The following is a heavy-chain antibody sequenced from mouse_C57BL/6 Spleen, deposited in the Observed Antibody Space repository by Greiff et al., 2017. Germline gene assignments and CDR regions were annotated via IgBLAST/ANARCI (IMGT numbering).Heavy chain of an antibody. CDR2: ISDGGSYT. D-gene: IGHD2-3*01. CDR1: GFTFSSYA. V-gene: IGHV5-4*01. Sequence: EVQLVESGGGLVKPGGSLKLSCAASGFTFSSYAMSWVRQTPEKRLEWVATISDGGSYTYYPDNVKGRLTISRDNAKNNLYLQMSHLKSEDTAMYYCARDDGYDWGLFAYWGQGTLVTVSA. CDR3: ARDDGYDWGLFAY. J-gene: IGHJ3*01.